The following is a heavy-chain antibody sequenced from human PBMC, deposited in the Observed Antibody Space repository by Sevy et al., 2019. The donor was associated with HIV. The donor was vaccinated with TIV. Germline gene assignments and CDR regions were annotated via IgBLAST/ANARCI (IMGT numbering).Heavy chain of an antibody. J-gene: IGHJ4*02. Sequence: GGSLRLSCAASGSTFSRYGMGWVRQAPGKGLEWVSIVSGSGENTYYADSVKGPFTIARDNYRNTGHLQMNSLRAEDAAVYYCAKGWYSSSHRAKNYFDYWGQGTLVTVSS. CDR2: VSGSGENT. D-gene: IGHD6-6*01. V-gene: IGHV3-23*01. CDR3: AKGWYSSSHRAKNYFDY. CDR1: GSTFSRYG.